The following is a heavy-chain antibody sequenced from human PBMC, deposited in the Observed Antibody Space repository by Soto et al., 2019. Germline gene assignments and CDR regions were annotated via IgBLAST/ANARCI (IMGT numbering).Heavy chain of an antibody. CDR3: AREGGGPYCGGDCYAFDI. CDR1: GYTFTSYY. V-gene: IGHV1-46*03. CDR2: INPSGGST. J-gene: IGHJ3*02. Sequence: QVQLVQSGAEVKKPGASVKVSCKAPGYTFTSYYMHWVRQAPGQGLEWMGIINPSGGSTSYAQKCQGRDTMTRDTSASTVYMELSGLRSEDTAVYYCAREGGGPYCGGDCYAFDIWGQGTMVTVSS. D-gene: IGHD2-21*02.